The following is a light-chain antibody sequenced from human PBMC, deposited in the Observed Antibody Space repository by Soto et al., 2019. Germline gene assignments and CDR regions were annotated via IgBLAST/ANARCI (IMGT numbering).Light chain of an antibody. CDR3: QQRSNWPLT. CDR1: QSVSSN. Sequence: EIVLTQSPATLSLTPGERATLSCRASQSVSSNVVWYQQKRGQAPRLLIYDAFNRATGIPARFSGSGSGTDFTLTISSLEPEDFAVYYCQQRSNWPLTFGGGTKVEIK. CDR2: DAF. J-gene: IGKJ4*01. V-gene: IGKV3-11*01.